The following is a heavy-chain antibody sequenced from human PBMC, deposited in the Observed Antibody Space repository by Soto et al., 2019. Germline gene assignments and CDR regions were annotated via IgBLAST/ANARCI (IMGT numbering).Heavy chain of an antibody. Sequence: SETLSLTCTVSGGSISSGGYYWSWIRQHPGKGLEWIGYIYYSGSTYYNPSLKSRVTISVDTSKNQFSLKLSSVTAADTAVYYCARAGSSITMVRGVRNWFDPWGQGTLVTVSS. D-gene: IGHD3-10*01. J-gene: IGHJ5*02. CDR2: IYYSGST. CDR3: ARAGSSITMVRGVRNWFDP. V-gene: IGHV4-31*03. CDR1: GGSISSGGYY.